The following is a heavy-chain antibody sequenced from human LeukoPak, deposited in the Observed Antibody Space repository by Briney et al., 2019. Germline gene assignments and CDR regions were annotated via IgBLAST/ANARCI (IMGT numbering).Heavy chain of an antibody. CDR2: ISSSSSYI. D-gene: IGHD3-22*01. CDR3: ARDLRSDYYDSSGYPGFGY. CDR1: GFTFSSYS. Sequence: GGSLRLSCAASGFTFSSYSMNWVRQAPGKGLEWVSSISSSSSYIYYADSVKGRFTISRDNAKNSLYLQMNSLRAEDTAVYYCARDLRSDYYDSSGYPGFGYWGQGTLVTVSS. J-gene: IGHJ4*02. V-gene: IGHV3-21*01.